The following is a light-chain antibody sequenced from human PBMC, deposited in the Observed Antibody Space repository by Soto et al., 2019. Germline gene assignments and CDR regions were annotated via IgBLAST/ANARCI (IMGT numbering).Light chain of an antibody. CDR1: QDIYNF. Sequence: DIQMTQSPSSLSASVGDRVTFTCRASQDIYNFLAWYQQKPGKVPKLLIYGASTLQSGVPSRFSGSGSGTDFTLTSSSLQPEDVATYFCQTYSSALWTFGQGTRVEIK. J-gene: IGKJ1*01. V-gene: IGKV1-27*01. CDR3: QTYSSALWT. CDR2: GAS.